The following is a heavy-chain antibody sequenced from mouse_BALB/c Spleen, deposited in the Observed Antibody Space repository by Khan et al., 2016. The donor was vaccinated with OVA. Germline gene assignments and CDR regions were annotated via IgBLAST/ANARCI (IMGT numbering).Heavy chain of an antibody. J-gene: IGHJ3*01. Sequence: QVQLQQSGPELVKPGASVKMSCKASGYTFTDYVISWVKQRTGQGLEWIGEIYPGSGRTYYNERFKGKATLTADKSSNTAYMQLSSLTSEDSAVSFCARSYDGAWFAYWGQGTPVTVSA. CDR3: ARSYDGAWFAY. CDR1: GYTFTDYV. D-gene: IGHD1-1*01. CDR2: IYPGSGRT. V-gene: IGHV1-77*01.